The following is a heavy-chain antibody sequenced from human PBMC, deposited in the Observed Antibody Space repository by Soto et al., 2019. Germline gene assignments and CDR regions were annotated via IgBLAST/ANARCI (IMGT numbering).Heavy chain of an antibody. J-gene: IGHJ4*02. CDR3: ARNHYDFWSRYTTPLDY. V-gene: IGHV3-74*01. Sequence: GGSLRLSCAASGFTFSSYWMHWVRQAPGKGLVWVSRINSDGSSTSYADSVKGRFTISRDNAKNTLYLQMNSLRAEDTAVYYCARNHYDFWSRYTTPLDYWGQGTLVSGSS. CDR1: GFTFSSYW. CDR2: INSDGSST. D-gene: IGHD3-3*01.